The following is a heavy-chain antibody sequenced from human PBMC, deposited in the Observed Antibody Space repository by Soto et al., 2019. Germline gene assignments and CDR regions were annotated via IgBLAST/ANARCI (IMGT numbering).Heavy chain of an antibody. CDR2: IWYDGSNK. CDR3: ARDSVDTAMVKEYYFDY. CDR1: GFTFSSYG. D-gene: IGHD5-18*01. J-gene: IGHJ4*02. V-gene: IGHV3-33*01. Sequence: QVQLVESGGGVVQPGRSLRLSCAASGFTFSSYGMHWVRQAPGKGLEWGAVIWYDGSNKYYADSVKGRFTISRDNSKNTLYLQMNSLRAEDTAVYYCARDSVDTAMVKEYYFDYWGQGTLVTVSS.